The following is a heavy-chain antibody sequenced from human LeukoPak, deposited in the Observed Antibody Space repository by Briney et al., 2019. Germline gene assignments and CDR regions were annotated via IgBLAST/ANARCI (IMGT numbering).Heavy chain of an antibody. J-gene: IGHJ4*02. CDR1: GFMFSNFW. Sequence: GGSLRLSCAASGFMFSNFWMHWVRQAPGKGLEWVSFTNNDGTIKEYADSVKGRFTISRDNTRNTVDLQMNGLSAEDTAVYYCARGDGGFDYWGQGSLVTVSS. CDR3: ARGDGGFDY. D-gene: IGHD5-24*01. V-gene: IGHV3-74*03. CDR2: TNNDGTIK.